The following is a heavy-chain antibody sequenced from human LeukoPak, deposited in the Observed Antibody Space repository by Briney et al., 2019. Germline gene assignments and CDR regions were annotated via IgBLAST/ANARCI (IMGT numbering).Heavy chain of an antibody. CDR3: ARVRGGSYELSDY. J-gene: IGHJ4*02. CDR2: ISAYNGNT. Sequence: GASVKVSCKASGYTFTSYGISWVRQAPGQGLEWMGWISAYNGNTNYAQKLQGRVTMTTDTSTSTACMELRSLRSDDTAVYYCARVRGGSYELSDYWGQGTLVTVSS. V-gene: IGHV1-18*01. D-gene: IGHD1-26*01. CDR1: GYTFTSYG.